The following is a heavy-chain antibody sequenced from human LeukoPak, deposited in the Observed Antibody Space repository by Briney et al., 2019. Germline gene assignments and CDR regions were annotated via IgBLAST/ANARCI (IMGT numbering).Heavy chain of an antibody. CDR2: VSTDGNII. V-gene: IGHV3-74*01. Sequence: PGGSLRLSCAASGFTFSSYWMHWVRQAPGKGLVWVSRVSTDGNIISCADSVRGRFTISRDNAKNTVYLQMNSLRAEDTAVYYCVRDRTTVTLFDSWGQGTLVTVSS. J-gene: IGHJ4*02. D-gene: IGHD4-17*01. CDR3: VRDRTTVTLFDS. CDR1: GFTFSSYW.